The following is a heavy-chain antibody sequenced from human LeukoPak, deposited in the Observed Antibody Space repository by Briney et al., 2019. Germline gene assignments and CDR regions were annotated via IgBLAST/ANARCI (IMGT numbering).Heavy chain of an antibody. Sequence: GGSLRLSCAASGFTFSSYSMNWVRQAPGKGLEWVSYISSSSSTIYYADSVKGRFTISRDNAKNSLYLQMNSLRAEDTAVYYCARLTLGYCSSTSCLNYWGQGTLVTVSS. CDR1: GFTFSSYS. J-gene: IGHJ4*02. V-gene: IGHV3-48*01. CDR2: ISSSSSTI. CDR3: ARLTLGYCSSTSCLNY. D-gene: IGHD2-2*01.